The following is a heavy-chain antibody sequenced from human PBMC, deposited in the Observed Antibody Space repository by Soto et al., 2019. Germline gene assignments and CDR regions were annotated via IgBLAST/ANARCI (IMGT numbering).Heavy chain of an antibody. CDR3: ARGSKLVYDFWSGRNYYYYYMDV. CDR1: GFTFSSYA. J-gene: IGHJ6*03. V-gene: IGHV3-64*01. D-gene: IGHD3-3*01. Sequence: GGSLRLSCAASGFTFSSYAMHWVRQAPGKGLEYVSAISSNGGRTYYANSVKGRFTISRDNSKNTLYLQMGSLRAEDMAVYYCARGSKLVYDFWSGRNYYYYYMDVWGKGTTVTVSS. CDR2: ISSNGGRT.